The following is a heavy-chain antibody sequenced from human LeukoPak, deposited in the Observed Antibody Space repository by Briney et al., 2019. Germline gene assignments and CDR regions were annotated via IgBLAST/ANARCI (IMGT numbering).Heavy chain of an antibody. CDR2: ISYDGSNK. CDR3: ARAERYGGNSEFDY. Sequence: PGGSLRLSCAASGFTFSGYAMHWVRQAPGKGLEWVAVISYDGSNKYYADSVKGRFTISRDNSKNTLYLQMNSLRAEDTAVYYCARAERYGGNSEFDYWGQGTLVTVSS. CDR1: GFTFSGYA. D-gene: IGHD4-23*01. V-gene: IGHV3-30-3*01. J-gene: IGHJ4*02.